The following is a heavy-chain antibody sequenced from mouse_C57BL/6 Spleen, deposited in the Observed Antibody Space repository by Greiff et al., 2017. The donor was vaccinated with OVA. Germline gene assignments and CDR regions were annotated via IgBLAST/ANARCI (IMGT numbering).Heavy chain of an antibody. V-gene: IGHV5-9*01. CDR1: GFTFSSYT. Sequence: EVKVVESGGGLVKPGGSLKLSCAASGFTFSSYTMSWVRQTPEKRLEWVATISGGGGNTYYPDSVKGRFTISRDNAKNTLYLQMSSLRSEDTALYYCARGIYYYGSSPWYFDVWGTGTTVTVSS. CDR3: ARGIYYYGSSPWYFDV. J-gene: IGHJ1*03. CDR2: ISGGGGNT. D-gene: IGHD1-1*01.